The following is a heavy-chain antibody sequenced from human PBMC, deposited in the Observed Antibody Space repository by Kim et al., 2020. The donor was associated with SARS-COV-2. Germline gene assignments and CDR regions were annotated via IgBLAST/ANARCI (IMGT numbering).Heavy chain of an antibody. J-gene: IGHJ4*02. CDR2: ST. Sequence: STNYNPSLKSRVTISVDTSKNQFSLKLSSVTAADTAVYYCARLFSGWYDYWGQGTLVTVSS. D-gene: IGHD6-19*01. CDR3: ARLFSGWYDY. V-gene: IGHV4-34*01.